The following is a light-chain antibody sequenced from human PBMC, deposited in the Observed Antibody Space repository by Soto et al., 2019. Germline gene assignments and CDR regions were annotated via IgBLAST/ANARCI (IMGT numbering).Light chain of an antibody. CDR3: QSYDRSLSGSYV. V-gene: IGLV1-40*01. Sequence: QSVLTQPPSVSGAPGQRVTISCTGSSSNIVAGYDVHWYQQLPGTAPKLLIYGNSNRPSGVPDRFSGSKSGTSASLAITGLQAEDEADYYCQSYDRSLSGSYVFGTGTKLTVL. J-gene: IGLJ1*01. CDR2: GNS. CDR1: SSNIVAGYD.